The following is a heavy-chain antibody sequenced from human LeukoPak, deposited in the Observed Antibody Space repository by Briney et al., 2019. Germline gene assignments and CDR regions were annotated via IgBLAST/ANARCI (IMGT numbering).Heavy chain of an antibody. V-gene: IGHV3-21*01. J-gene: IGHJ4*02. CDR2: ISGSGSNR. CDR3: ASGWLQQPNIRSGYFDY. D-gene: IGHD5-24*01. CDR1: EFTFSTYS. Sequence: GGSLRLSCAASEFTFSTYSMNWVRQAPGKGPEWVSSISGSGSNRNYADSVKGRFTISRDNAENSLFLQLNSLRAEDTAVYYCASGWLQQPNIRSGYFDYWGQGNLVTVSS.